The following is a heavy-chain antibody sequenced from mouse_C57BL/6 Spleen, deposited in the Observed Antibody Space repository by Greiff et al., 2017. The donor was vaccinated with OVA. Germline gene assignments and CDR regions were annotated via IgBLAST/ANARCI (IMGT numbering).Heavy chain of an antibody. D-gene: IGHD2-1*01. V-gene: IGHV1-64*01. J-gene: IGHJ1*03. CDR2: IHPNSGST. Sequence: QVQLQQPGAELVKPGASVKLSCKASGYTFTSYWMHWVKQRPGQGLEWIGMIHPNSGSTNYNEKFKSKATLTVDKSSSTAYMQLSSLTSEDSAVYYCARGIYYGNLPGYFDVWGTGTTVTVSS. CDR3: ARGIYYGNLPGYFDV. CDR1: GYTFTSYW.